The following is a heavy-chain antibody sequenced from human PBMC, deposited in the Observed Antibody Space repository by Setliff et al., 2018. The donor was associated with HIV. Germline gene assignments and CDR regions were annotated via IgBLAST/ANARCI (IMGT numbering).Heavy chain of an antibody. D-gene: IGHD3-10*01. CDR2: IFPGDSDT. CDR1: GYSFTSYW. CDR3: AISGSPDRRPT. Sequence: GESLKISCKGSGYSFTSYWIGWVRQMPGKGLEWVGIIFPGDSDTRYSPSLQGQVTLSVDTSISTAYLQWSSLKASDTAIYYCAISGSPDRRPTWGQGTLVTVSS. V-gene: IGHV5-51*01. J-gene: IGHJ5*02.